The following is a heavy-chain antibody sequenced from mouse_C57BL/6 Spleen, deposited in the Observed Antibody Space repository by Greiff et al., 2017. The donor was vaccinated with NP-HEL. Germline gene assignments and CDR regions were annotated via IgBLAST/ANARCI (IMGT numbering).Heavy chain of an antibody. V-gene: IGHV5-6*01. J-gene: IGHJ2*01. D-gene: IGHD6-2*01. CDR2: ISSGGSYT. CDR1: GFTFSSYG. Sequence: EVMLVESGGDLVKPGGSLKLSCAASGFTFSSYGMSWVRQTPDKRLEWVATISSGGSYTYYPDSVKGRFTISRDNAKNTLYLQMSSLKSEDTAMYYCARHDVSFDYWGQGTTLTVSS. CDR3: ARHDVSFDY.